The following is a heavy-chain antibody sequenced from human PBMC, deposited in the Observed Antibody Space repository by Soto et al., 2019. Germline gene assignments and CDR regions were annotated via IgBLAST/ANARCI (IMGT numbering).Heavy chain of an antibody. J-gene: IGHJ4*01. CDR1: GFSLSNVW. CDR3: TTFTVVTANDN. V-gene: IGHV3-15*07. D-gene: IGHD2-21*02. CDR2: IKSESDGGTT. Sequence: EVQLVESGGGLVKPGESLRLSCAASGFSLSNVWMNWVRQAPGKGLEWVGRIKSESDGGTTEYGAPVRGRFTISRDDSSNTVYLQMNSLRTDGTAVYYYTTFTVVTANDNWGQGALVTVSS.